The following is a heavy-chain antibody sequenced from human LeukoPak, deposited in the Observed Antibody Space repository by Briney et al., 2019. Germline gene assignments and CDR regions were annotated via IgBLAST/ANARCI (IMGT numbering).Heavy chain of an antibody. CDR1: GLSLNSLW. D-gene: IGHD5-24*01. J-gene: IGHJ4*02. CDR2: ISYDGSAK. CDR3: ARSPLDGYNYLDY. V-gene: IGHV3-30*03. Sequence: GGSLRLSCAVSGLSLNSLWMHWVRQAPGKGLEWVAVISYDGSAKYYADSVKGRFTISRDNSKNTLYVQMNSLRPEDTAVYYCARSPLDGYNYLDYWGQGTLVTVSS.